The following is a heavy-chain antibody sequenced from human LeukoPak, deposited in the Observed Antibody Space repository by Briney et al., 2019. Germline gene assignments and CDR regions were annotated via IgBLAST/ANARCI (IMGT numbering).Heavy chain of an antibody. V-gene: IGHV1-18*04. CDR2: ISAYNGNT. CDR1: GYTFTGYY. CDR3: AGGYYDSSGQDWFDP. Sequence: ASVKVSCKASGYTFTGYYMHWVRQAPGQGLEWMGWISAYNGNTNYAQKLQGRVTMTTDTSTSTAYMELRSLRSDDTAVYYCAGGYYDSSGQDWFDPWGQGTLVTVSS. J-gene: IGHJ5*02. D-gene: IGHD3-22*01.